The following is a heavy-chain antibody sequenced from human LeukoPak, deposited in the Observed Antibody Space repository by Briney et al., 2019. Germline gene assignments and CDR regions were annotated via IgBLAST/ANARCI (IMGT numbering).Heavy chain of an antibody. Sequence: ASVKVSCKASGYTFTSYNINWVRQATGHGLEWIGWMNPNSGNTGYAQKFQGRVTMTRNTSISTAYMELSSLRSEDTAVYYCARARVYGAWFDPWGQGTLVTVSS. V-gene: IGHV1-8*01. D-gene: IGHD6-13*01. CDR3: ARARVYGAWFDP. J-gene: IGHJ5*02. CDR1: GYTFTSYN. CDR2: MNPNSGNT.